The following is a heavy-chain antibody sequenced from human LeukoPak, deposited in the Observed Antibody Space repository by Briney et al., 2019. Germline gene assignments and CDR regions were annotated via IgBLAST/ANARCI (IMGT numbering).Heavy chain of an antibody. V-gene: IGHV3-21*01. J-gene: IGHJ4*02. CDR1: GFTFSSYS. D-gene: IGHD3/OR15-3a*01. Sequence: GGSLRLSCAASGFTFSSYSMNWVRQAPGKGLEWVSSISSSSSYIYYADSVKGRFTISRDNAKNSLCLQMNSLRAEDTAVYYCARAGLTLFDYWGQGTLVTVSS. CDR2: ISSSSSYI. CDR3: ARAGLTLFDY.